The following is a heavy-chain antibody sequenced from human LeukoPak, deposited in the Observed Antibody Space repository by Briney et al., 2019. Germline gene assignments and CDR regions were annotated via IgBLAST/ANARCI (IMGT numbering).Heavy chain of an antibody. Sequence: GASVKVSCKASGGTFSSYAISWVRQAPGQGLEWMGGIIPIFGTANYAQKFQGGVTITADESTSTAYMELSSLRSEDTAVYYCARGPRSMVRGVIMDYWGRGTLVTVSS. J-gene: IGHJ4*02. CDR1: GGTFSSYA. CDR3: ARGPRSMVRGVIMDY. V-gene: IGHV1-69*13. CDR2: IIPIFGTA. D-gene: IGHD3-10*01.